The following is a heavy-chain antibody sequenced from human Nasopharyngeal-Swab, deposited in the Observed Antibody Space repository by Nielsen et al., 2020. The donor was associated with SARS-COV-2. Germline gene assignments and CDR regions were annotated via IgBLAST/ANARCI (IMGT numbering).Heavy chain of an antibody. CDR3: AKDWDIDYVWGSYRSHPLFDY. CDR2: ISGSGGST. Sequence: WIRQPPGKGLEWVSAISGSGGSTYYADSVKGRFTISRDNSKNTLYLQMNSLRAEDTAVYYCAKDWDIDYVWGSYRSHPLFDYWGQGTLVTVSS. J-gene: IGHJ4*02. D-gene: IGHD3-16*02. V-gene: IGHV3-23*01.